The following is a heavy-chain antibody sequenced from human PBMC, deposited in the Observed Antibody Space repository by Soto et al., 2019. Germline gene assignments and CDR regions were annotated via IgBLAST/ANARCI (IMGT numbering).Heavy chain of an antibody. CDR1: GFSLSTSGVG. D-gene: IGHD6-13*01. CDR2: IYWDDDK. V-gene: IGHV2-5*02. Sequence: QITLKESGPTLVKPTQTLTLTCTFSGFSLSTSGVGVGWIRQPPGKALEWLALIYWDDDKRYSPSLKSRLTITKATPRNQVVITMTNMDPVDTATYYCAHSLAAAGTSHWYFDLWGRGTLVTVSS. J-gene: IGHJ2*01. CDR3: AHSLAAAGTSHWYFDL.